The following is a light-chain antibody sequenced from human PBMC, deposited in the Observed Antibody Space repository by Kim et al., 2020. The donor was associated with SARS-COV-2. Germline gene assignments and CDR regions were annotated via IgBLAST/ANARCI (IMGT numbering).Light chain of an antibody. V-gene: IGLV1-47*01. J-gene: IGLJ2*01. CDR1: SSNIGSNY. CDR2: RNN. CDR3: AAWDDSLSGVV. Sequence: GQRVTISCSGSSSNIGSNYVSWYQQRPGTAPNLLIYRNNQRPPGVPDRFSGSKSGTSASLAISGLRSEDEADYHCAAWDDSLSGVVFGGGTQLTVL.